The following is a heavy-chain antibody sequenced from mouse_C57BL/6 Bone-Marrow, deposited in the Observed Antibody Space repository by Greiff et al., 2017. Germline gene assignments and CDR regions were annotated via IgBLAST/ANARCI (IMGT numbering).Heavy chain of an antibody. CDR1: GFTFSDYY. CDR2: ISNGGGST. CDR3: ARSYYSNYLDY. J-gene: IGHJ2*01. V-gene: IGHV5-12*01. Sequence: EVQLMESGGGLVQPGGSLKLSCAASGFTFSDYYMYWVRQTPEKRLEWVAYISNGGGSTYYPDTVKGRFTISRDNAKNTLYLQMSRLKSEDTAMYYCARSYYSNYLDYWGQGTTLTVSS. D-gene: IGHD2-5*01.